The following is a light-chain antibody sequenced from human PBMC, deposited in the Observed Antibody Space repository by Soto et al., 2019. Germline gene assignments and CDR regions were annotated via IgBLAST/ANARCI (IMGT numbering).Light chain of an antibody. V-gene: IGKV3-15*01. J-gene: IGKJ4*01. CDR2: ATS. CDR3: QQYNDWPLT. Sequence: DIVMTQSPVTLSVSPGERATLSCRASQRIGSRLAWYQQKPGQAPRLLIYATSTRATGIPARFSGSESGTEFTLTISSLQSEDCAVYSCQQYNDWPLTFGGGTKVEIK. CDR1: QRIGSR.